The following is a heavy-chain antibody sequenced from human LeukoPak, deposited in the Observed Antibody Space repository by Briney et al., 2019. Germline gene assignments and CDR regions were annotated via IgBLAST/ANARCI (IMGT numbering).Heavy chain of an antibody. CDR1: GFTLSSYS. CDR2: ISSSSSYI. D-gene: IGHD6-19*01. J-gene: IGHJ4*02. V-gene: IGHV3-21*01. CDR3: ARDIRIAVAGTDY. Sequence: GGSLRLSCAASGFTLSSYSMNWVRQAPGKGLEWVSSISSSSSYIYYADSVKGRFTISRDNAKNSLYLQMNSLRAEDTAVYYCARDIRIAVAGTDYWGQGTLVTVSS.